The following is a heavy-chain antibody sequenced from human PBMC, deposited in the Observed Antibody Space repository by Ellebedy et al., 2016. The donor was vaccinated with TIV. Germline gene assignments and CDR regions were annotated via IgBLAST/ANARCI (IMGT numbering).Heavy chain of an antibody. D-gene: IGHD5-12*01. Sequence: GSLRLXXAVYGGSFSGHFWTWIRQPPGKSLEWIGEMNHSGGANYNPSLKSRVTLSVDTSKNQFSLKVNSVTAADTAMYYCARGIVALQPLKHFDSWGQGTLVTVSS. CDR1: GGSFSGHF. V-gene: IGHV4-34*01. J-gene: IGHJ4*02. CDR2: MNHSGGA. CDR3: ARGIVALQPLKHFDS.